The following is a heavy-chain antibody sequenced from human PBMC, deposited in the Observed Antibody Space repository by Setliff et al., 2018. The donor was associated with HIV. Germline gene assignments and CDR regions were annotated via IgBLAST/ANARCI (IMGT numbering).Heavy chain of an antibody. CDR3: AKGGLDSVFQSFDY. D-gene: IGHD2-21*01. V-gene: IGHV3-23*01. Sequence: SLRLSCAASGFTFSSYAMSWVRQAPGKGLEWVSGTSNSGYYTYYADSVKGRFTISRDNSKNTLYLQMDSLRADDTAVYYCAKGGLDSVFQSFDYWGQGTLVTVSS. CDR2: TSNSGYYT. CDR1: GFTFSSYA. J-gene: IGHJ4*02.